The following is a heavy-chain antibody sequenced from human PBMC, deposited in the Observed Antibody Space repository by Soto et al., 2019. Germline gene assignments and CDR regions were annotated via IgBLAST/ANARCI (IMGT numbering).Heavy chain of an antibody. CDR1: GFTFSSYG. CDR3: AKDYLLYYMDV. J-gene: IGHJ6*03. V-gene: IGHV3-30*18. CDR2: ISYDGSNK. Sequence: GGSLRLSCAASGFTFSSYGMHWVRQAPGKGLEWVAVISYDGSNKYYADSVKGRFTISRDNSKNTLYLQMNSLRAEDTAVYYCAKDYLLYYMDVWGKGTTVTVSS.